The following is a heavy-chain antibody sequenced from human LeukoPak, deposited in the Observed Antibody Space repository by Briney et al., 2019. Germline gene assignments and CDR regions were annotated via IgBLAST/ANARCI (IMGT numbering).Heavy chain of an antibody. V-gene: IGHV1-2*02. CDR2: IDPKSGGT. J-gene: IGHJ6*02. CDR3: ARLGVGRWMVVTYYYYGMDV. D-gene: IGHD6-19*01. Sequence: ASVKVSCKASGYTFIDYHVHWVRQAPGQGLQWMGWIDPKSGGTNYAQKFQGRVTMTRGTSISTAYMELNRLTSDDTAIYYCARLGVGRWMVVTYYYYGMDVWGQGTTVTVSS. CDR1: GYTFIDYH.